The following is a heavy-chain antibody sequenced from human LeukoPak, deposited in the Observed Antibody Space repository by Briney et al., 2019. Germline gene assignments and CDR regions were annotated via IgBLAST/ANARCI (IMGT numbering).Heavy chain of an antibody. Sequence: ASVKVSCKASGYTFTGYYMRWVRQAPGQGLEWMGWINPNSGGTNYAQKFQGRVTMTRDTSISIAYMELSRLRSDDTAVYYCASGAVITFGGVIVPLGYWGQGTLVTVSS. CDR1: GYTFTGYY. V-gene: IGHV1-2*02. CDR2: INPNSGGT. J-gene: IGHJ4*02. D-gene: IGHD3-16*02. CDR3: ASGAVITFGGVIVPLGY.